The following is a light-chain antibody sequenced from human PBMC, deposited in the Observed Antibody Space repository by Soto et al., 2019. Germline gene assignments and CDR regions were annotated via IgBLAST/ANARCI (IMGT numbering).Light chain of an antibody. Sequence: QSALTQPASVSGSPGQSITISCTGTSSDVGSYNLVSWYQQHPGKAPKLMIYEGSKRPSGVSNRFSGSKSGNTASLTISGLQAEGEADYYCCSYAGSSPYVFGTGTKVTAL. CDR1: SSDVGSYNL. J-gene: IGLJ1*01. V-gene: IGLV2-23*01. CDR2: EGS. CDR3: CSYAGSSPYV.